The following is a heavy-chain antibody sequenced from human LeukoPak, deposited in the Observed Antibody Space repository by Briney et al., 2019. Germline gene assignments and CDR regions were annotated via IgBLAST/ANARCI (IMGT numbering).Heavy chain of an antibody. D-gene: IGHD4-17*01. V-gene: IGHV4-39*01. CDR2: IYYSGST. CDR3: ARFDYGDYYFDY. J-gene: IGHJ4*02. CDR1: GGSISSSSYY. Sequence: SETLSLTCTVSGGSISSSSYYWGWIRQPPGKGLEWIGSIYYSGSTYYNPSLKSRVTISVDTSKNQFSLKVSSVTAADTAVYYCARFDYGDYYFDYWDQGTLVTVSS.